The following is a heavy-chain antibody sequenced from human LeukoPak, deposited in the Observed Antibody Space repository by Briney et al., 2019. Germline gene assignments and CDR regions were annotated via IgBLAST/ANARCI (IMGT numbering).Heavy chain of an antibody. CDR3: AKEMYWMPEY. CDR2: ICGDSSYL. Sequence: GGSLRLSCAASGFTFSGYTMNWVRQAPGKGLEWISSICGDSSYLYYADSVKGRFTIARDNAKNSLYLQMRSLRAEDTAVYYCAKEMYWMPEYWGPGTLVTVSS. V-gene: IGHV3-21*01. CDR1: GFTFSGYT. D-gene: IGHD2-15*01. J-gene: IGHJ4*02.